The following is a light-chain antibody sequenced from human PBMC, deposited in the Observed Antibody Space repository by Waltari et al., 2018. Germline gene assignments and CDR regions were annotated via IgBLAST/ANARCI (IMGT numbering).Light chain of an antibody. V-gene: IGLV1-40*01. CDR2: GNV. J-gene: IGLJ2*01. CDR1: NSNIGAGYD. CDR3: QSYDSSLSSVI. Sequence: QSVLTQPPSVSGAPGQRVTIPCTGNNSNIGAGYDVHWYQQLPGTAPKLLIYGNVDRPSGVPDRFSGSRSGTSASLVITGLQAEDEADFFCQSYDSSLSSVIFGGGTKLTVL.